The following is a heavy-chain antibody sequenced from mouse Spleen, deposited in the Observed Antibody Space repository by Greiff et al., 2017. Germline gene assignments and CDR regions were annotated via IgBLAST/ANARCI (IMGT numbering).Heavy chain of an antibody. V-gene: IGHV1S56*01. CDR1: GYTFTSYY. Sequence: VKLMESGPELVKPGASVKMSCKASGYTFTSYYIHWVKQRPGQGLEWIGWIYPGDGSTKYNEKFKGKTTLTADKSSSTAYMLLSSLTSEDSAIYFCARGGYGWFDYWGQGTTLTVSS. CDR3: ARGGYGWFDY. CDR2: IYPGDGST. D-gene: IGHD2-10*02. J-gene: IGHJ2*01.